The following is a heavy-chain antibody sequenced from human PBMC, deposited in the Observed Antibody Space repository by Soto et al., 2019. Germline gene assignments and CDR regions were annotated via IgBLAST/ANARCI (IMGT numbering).Heavy chain of an antibody. D-gene: IGHD3-3*01. CDR2: IIPILGIA. Sequence: ASVKVSCKASGGTFSSYTISWVRQAPGQGLEWMGRIIPILGIANYAQKFQGRVTITADKSTSTAYMELSSLRSEDTAVYYCARVKGPILWGRAQDYWGQGTLVTVSS. CDR1: GGTFSSYT. V-gene: IGHV1-69*02. J-gene: IGHJ4*02. CDR3: ARVKGPILWGRAQDY.